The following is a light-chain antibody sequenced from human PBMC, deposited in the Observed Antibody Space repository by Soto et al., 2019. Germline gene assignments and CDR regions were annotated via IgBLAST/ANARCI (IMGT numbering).Light chain of an antibody. CDR3: MQALQTPT. CDR1: HSLLHSNGYNY. J-gene: IGKJ1*01. V-gene: IGKV2-28*01. CDR2: LGS. Sequence: DIVMTQSPLSLPVTPGEPASISCRSSHSLLHSNGYNYLDWYLQKPGQSPQLLIYLGSNRSSGVPDRFSGSGSGTDFTLKISRVEAEDVGVYYCMQALQTPTFGQGTTGDIK.